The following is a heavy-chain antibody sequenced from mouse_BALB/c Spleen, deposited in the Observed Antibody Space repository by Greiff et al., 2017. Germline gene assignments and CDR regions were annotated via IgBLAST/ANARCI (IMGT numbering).Heavy chain of an antibody. CDR3: ARERTTATAY. J-gene: IGHJ3*01. V-gene: IGHV5-6-5*01. CDR1: GFTFSSYA. D-gene: IGHD1-2*01. CDR2: ISSGGST. Sequence: EVMLVESGGGLVKPGGSLKLSCAASGFTFSSYAMSWVRQTPEKRLEWVASISSGGSTYYPDSVKGRFTISRDNARNILYLQMSSLRSEDTAMYYCARERTTATAYWGQGTLVTVSA.